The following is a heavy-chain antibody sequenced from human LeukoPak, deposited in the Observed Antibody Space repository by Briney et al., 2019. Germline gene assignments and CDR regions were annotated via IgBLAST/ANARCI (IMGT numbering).Heavy chain of an antibody. CDR1: GYSFSNYV. Sequence: ASVKVSCKTSGYSFSNYVINWVRQATGQGLEWMAWMNPNSGNTGIYAQNFQGRITMTRDTSISTAYMELSSLTSEDTAVYYCARGGTLVRGVTLLSGMDVWGQGTTVTVS. CDR2: MNPNSGNT. D-gene: IGHD3-10*01. CDR3: ARGGTLVRGVTLLSGMDV. V-gene: IGHV1-8*01. J-gene: IGHJ6*02.